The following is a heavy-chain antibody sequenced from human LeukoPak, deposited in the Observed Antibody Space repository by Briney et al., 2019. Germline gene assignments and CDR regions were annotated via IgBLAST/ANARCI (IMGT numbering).Heavy chain of an antibody. CDR3: TKVGTGTVDY. CDR1: GGSISSYY. Sequence: SETLSLTCTVSGGSISSYYWSWIRQPPGKGLEWIGYIYYSGSTNYNPSLKSRVTISVDTSKNQFSLKLRSVTAADTAVYYCTKVGTGTVDYWGQGTLVTVSS. CDR2: IYYSGST. V-gene: IGHV4-59*01. D-gene: IGHD1-1*01. J-gene: IGHJ4*02.